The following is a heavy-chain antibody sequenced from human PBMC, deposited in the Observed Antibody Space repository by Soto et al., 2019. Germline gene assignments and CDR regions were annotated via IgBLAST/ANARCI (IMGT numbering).Heavy chain of an antibody. D-gene: IGHD6-13*01. CDR3: TGGVAAAGTDARGYYFDY. V-gene: IGHV1-69*02. J-gene: IGHJ4*02. CDR1: GGTFSSYT. CDR2: IIPILGIA. Sequence: ASVKVSCKASGGTFSSYTISWVRQAPGQGLEWMGRIIPILGIANYAQKFQGRVTITADKSTSTAYMELSSLRSEDTAVYYCTGGVAAAGTDARGYYFDYWGQGTLVTVSS.